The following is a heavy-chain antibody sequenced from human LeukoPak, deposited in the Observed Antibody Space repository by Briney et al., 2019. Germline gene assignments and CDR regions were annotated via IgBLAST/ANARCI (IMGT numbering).Heavy chain of an antibody. Sequence: SETLSLTCTVSGGSIKNYYWSWIRQPPGKGLEWIAYIYYTGGSTNYNPSLKSRVTISVDTSKNQFSLKLNSVTAADTAIYYCARYDILTGYWYPGYMDVWGKGTTVTISS. J-gene: IGHJ6*03. CDR1: GGSIKNYY. CDR3: ARYDILTGYWYPGYMDV. CDR2: IYYTGGST. D-gene: IGHD3-9*01. V-gene: IGHV4-59*01.